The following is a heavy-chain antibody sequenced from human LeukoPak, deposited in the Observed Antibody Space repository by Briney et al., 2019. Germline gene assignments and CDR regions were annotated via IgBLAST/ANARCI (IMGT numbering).Heavy chain of an antibody. CDR3: VKSREASIWYSLGDY. V-gene: IGHV3-74*01. Sequence: GGSLRLSCAASGFTFSSYAMHWVRQAPGKGLVWVSRINNDGSSTSYADSVKGRFTILRDNSKNTVFLEMNTLRADDTALYHCVKSREASIWYSLGDYWGQGSLVTVS. D-gene: IGHD2-21*02. CDR1: GFTFSSYA. CDR2: INNDGSST. J-gene: IGHJ4*02.